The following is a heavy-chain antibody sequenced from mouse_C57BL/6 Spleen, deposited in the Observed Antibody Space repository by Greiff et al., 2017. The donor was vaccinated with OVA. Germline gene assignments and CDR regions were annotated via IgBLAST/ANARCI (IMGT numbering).Heavy chain of an antibody. CDR1: GYTFTSYW. J-gene: IGHJ3*01. D-gene: IGHD3-2*02. CDR3: ARSTAQASAWFAY. V-gene: IGHV1-62-3*01. CDR2: IDPNSGGT. Sequence: VQLQQPGAELVKPGASVKLSCKASGYTFTSYWMHWVKQRPGRGLEWIGRIDPNSGGTKYNEKFKSKATLTVDTSSSTAYMQLSSLTSEDSAVYYCARSTAQASAWFAYWGQGTLVTVSA.